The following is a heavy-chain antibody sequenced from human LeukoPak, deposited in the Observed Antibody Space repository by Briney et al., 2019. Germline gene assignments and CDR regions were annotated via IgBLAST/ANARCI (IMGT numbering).Heavy chain of an antibody. CDR2: IDPSDSYT. V-gene: IGHV5-10-1*01. Sequence: GESLKISCKGSGYSFTSYWISWVRQMPGKGLEWMGRIDPSDSYTNYSPSFQGHVTISADKSISTAYLQWSSLKASDTAMYSWAGDHCIVGSCNPGVNGFDPWGKETLLTVSS. D-gene: IGHD2-15*01. CDR3: AGDHCIVGSCNPGVNGFDP. J-gene: IGHJ5*02. CDR1: GYSFTSYW.